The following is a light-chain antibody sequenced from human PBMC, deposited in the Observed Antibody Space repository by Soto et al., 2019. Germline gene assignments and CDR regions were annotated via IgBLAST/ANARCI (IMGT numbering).Light chain of an antibody. CDR3: QQYGSSGT. CDR1: QSVSNNY. V-gene: IGKV3-20*01. J-gene: IGKJ1*01. CDR2: CAS. Sequence: EIVLTQSPGTLSLSPGERATLSCRASQSVSNNYLAWYQQKPVQAPRLLIYCASNRATGIPDMFSGSGSGTDFTLTISRLEPEDFAVYYCQQYGSSGTFGQGTKVDIK.